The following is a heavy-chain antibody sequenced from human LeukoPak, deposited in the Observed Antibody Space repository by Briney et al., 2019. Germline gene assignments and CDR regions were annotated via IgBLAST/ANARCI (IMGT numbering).Heavy chain of an antibody. V-gene: IGHV4-59*01. CDR1: GGSISSYL. Sequence: SETLSLTCTVSGGSISSYLWSWIRQPPGKGLEWIGYIYYSGSTNYNPSLKSRVTISVDTSKNQFSLKLSSVTAADTAVYYCASGEMATISYWGQGTLVTVSS. CDR2: IYYSGST. J-gene: IGHJ4*02. D-gene: IGHD5-24*01. CDR3: ASGEMATISY.